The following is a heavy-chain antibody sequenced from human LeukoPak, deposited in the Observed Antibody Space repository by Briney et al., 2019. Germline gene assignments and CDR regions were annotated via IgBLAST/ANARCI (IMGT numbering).Heavy chain of an antibody. J-gene: IGHJ4*02. CDR1: GNYW. CDR3: VSFYETY. V-gene: IGHV3-74*01. D-gene: IGHD2/OR15-2a*01. CDR2: INSDGNWT. Sequence: GGSLRLSCAASGNYWIHWVRQAPGKGLVWVSHINSDGNWTSYADSVKGRFTISKDNANNTVYLQMNNLRAEDTAVYYCVSFYETYWGRGTLVTVSS.